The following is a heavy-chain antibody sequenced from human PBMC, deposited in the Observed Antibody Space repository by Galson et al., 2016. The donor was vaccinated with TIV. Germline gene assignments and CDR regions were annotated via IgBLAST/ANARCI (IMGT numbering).Heavy chain of an antibody. Sequence: SVKVSCKASGYSFTSYGITWVRQAPGQGLAWMGWISHYNVNTKYVQKFQGRVTLTTDTSTSTAYMELRSLRSVDTAVYFCARGRAADHAFDFWGQGTMVTVSS. CDR1: GYSFTSYG. CDR3: ARGRAADHAFDF. J-gene: IGHJ3*01. CDR2: ISHYNVNT. D-gene: IGHD2-15*01. V-gene: IGHV1-18*01.